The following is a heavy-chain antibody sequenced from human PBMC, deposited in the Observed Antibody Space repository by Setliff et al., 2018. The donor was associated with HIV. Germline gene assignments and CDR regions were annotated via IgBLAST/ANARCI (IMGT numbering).Heavy chain of an antibody. V-gene: IGHV1-18*01. CDR3: ARDKALYYYDGSGSPLFDI. CDR2: ISTYNGNT. J-gene: IGHJ3*02. Sequence: ASVKVSCKASGYTFTNYGINWVRQAPGQGPEWMGWISTYNGNTSNTQNLQGRVTMTTDTSTNTAYKELRSLTSDDTAVYYCARDKALYYYDGSGSPLFDIWGQGTMVTV. D-gene: IGHD3-22*01. CDR1: GYTFTNYG.